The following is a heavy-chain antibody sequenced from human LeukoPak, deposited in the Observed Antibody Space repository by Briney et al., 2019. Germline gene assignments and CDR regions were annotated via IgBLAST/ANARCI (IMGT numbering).Heavy chain of an antibody. CDR3: ARVTSSGYSDYFDY. CDR1: GGSISSYY. D-gene: IGHD3-22*01. CDR2: IYYSGST. Sequence: SETLSLTCTVSGGSISSYYWSWIRQPPGKGLGWIGYIYYSGSTNYNPSLKSRVTISVDTSKNQFSLKLSSVTAADTAVYYCARVTSSGYSDYFDYWGQGTLVTVSS. J-gene: IGHJ4*02. V-gene: IGHV4-59*01.